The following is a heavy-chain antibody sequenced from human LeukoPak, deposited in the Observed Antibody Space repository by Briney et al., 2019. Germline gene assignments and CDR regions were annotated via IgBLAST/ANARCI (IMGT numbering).Heavy chain of an antibody. CDR1: GFTFSSYA. D-gene: IGHD2-2*01. V-gene: IGHV3-23*01. Sequence: PGGSLRLSCAASGFTFSSYAMSWVRQAPGTGLEWVSAISGSGGSTYYADSVKGRFTISRDNSKNTLYLQMNSLRAEDTAVYYCALEYCSSTSCLYFDYWGQGTLVTVSS. CDR3: ALEYCSSTSCLYFDY. J-gene: IGHJ4*02. CDR2: ISGSGGST.